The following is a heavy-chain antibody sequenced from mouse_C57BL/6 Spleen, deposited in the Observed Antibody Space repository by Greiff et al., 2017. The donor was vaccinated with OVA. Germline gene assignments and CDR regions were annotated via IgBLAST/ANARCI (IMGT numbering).Heavy chain of an antibody. D-gene: IGHD1-1*01. CDR2: ISYAGSN. J-gene: IGHJ4*01. CDR1: GYSITSGSY. CDR3: ARGGVGNAMDY. Sequence: EVKLVESGPGLVKPSQSLSLTCSVTGYSITSGSYWNWIRQFPGNNLEWMGYISYAGSNNYPPSLTNRISISRDTSKNQFFLKLNSVTTEDTATYYCARGGVGNAMDYWGQGTSVTVSS. V-gene: IGHV3-6*01.